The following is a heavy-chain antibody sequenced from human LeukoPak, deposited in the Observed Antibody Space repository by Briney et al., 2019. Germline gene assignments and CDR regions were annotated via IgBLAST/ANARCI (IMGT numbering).Heavy chain of an antibody. J-gene: IGHJ5*02. V-gene: IGHV1-8*01. CDR2: MNLNSGNT. Sequence: GASVTVSCKASGYTFTSYDIHWVRQAAGQGLEWMGWMNLNSGNTGYAQKFQGRVTMTSNTSISTAYMELTSLRSEDTAVYYCARDLTMVQGVINSNWFDRWGQGTLVTVSS. CDR3: ARDLTMVQGVINSNWFDR. D-gene: IGHD3-10*01. CDR1: GYTFTSYD.